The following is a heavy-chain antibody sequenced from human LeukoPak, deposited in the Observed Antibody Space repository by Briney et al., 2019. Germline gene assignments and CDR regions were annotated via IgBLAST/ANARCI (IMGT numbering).Heavy chain of an antibody. Sequence: SETLSLTCTVSGGSISSSSYYWGWIRHPPGKGLEWIGSIYYSGSTYYNPSLKSRVTISVDTSKNQFSLKLSSVTAADTAVYYCARDTRQMYYYDSSGYYFGAFDIWGQGTMVTVSS. CDR2: IYYSGST. CDR1: GGSISSSSYY. J-gene: IGHJ3*02. D-gene: IGHD3-22*01. CDR3: ARDTRQMYYYDSSGYYFGAFDI. V-gene: IGHV4-39*07.